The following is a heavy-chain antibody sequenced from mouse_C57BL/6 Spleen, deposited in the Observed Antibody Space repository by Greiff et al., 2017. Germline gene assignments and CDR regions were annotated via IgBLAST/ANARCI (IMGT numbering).Heavy chain of an antibody. CDR3: ARGGGNSWYVDV. J-gene: IGHJ1*03. D-gene: IGHD2-1*01. V-gene: IGHV1-54*01. CDR1: GYAFTNYL. Sequence: QVQLQQSGAELVRPGTSVKVSCKASGYAFTNYLIEWVKQRPGQGLEWIGEIIPGSGGTNYNEKFKGKATLTAAKSSSTAYMQLSSLTSEDSAVYFCARGGGNSWYVDVWGTGTTVTVSS. CDR2: IIPGSGGT.